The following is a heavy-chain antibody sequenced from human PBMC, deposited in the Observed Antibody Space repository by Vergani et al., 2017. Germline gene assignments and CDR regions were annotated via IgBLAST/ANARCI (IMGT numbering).Heavy chain of an antibody. CDR2: ISDGGETK. J-gene: IGHJ5*02. Sequence: VQLLESGGGLVQPGGSLRLTCAASGFIFSDYYMTWIRQTPGKGLEWLAHISDGGETKMYAESLKGRFTVSRDNTKNLLILQMKTLKVDDTATYYCGRKQSPASLMDKPIDIWGQGTLVTVSS. CDR1: GFIFSDYY. D-gene: IGHD2-2*01. V-gene: IGHV3-11*01. CDR3: GRKQSPASLMDKPIDI.